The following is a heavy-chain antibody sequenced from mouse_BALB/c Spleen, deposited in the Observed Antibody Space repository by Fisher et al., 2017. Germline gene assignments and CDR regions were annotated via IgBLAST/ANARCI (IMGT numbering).Heavy chain of an antibody. Sequence: KFKGKATLTVDKSSSTAYMQLSSPTSEDSAVYYCAREGVSYYRYDGDFDVWGAGTTVTVSS. CDR3: AREGVSYYRYDGDFDV. D-gene: IGHD2-14*01. J-gene: IGHJ1*01. V-gene: IGHV1S81*02.